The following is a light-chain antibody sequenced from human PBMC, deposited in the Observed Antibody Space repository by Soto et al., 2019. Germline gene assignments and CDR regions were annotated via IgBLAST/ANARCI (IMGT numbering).Light chain of an antibody. V-gene: IGLV2-14*03. J-gene: IGLJ1*01. CDR3: SSYTTSNTRQIV. CDR2: DVS. Sequence: QSALTQPASVSGSPGQSITISCTGTSSDVGVYNYVSWYQHHPGKAPKLIIYDVSNRPSGVSIRFSGSKSDNTASLTISGLQPQDEADYHCSSYTTSNTRQIVFGTGTKLTVL. CDR1: SSDVGVYNY.